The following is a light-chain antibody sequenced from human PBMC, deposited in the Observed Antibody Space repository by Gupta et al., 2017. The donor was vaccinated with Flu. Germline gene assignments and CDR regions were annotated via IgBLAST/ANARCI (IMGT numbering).Light chain of an antibody. CDR3: SSYTRSSTWV. CDR2: EVS. CDR1: SSDVGGYNY. V-gene: IGLV2-14*01. Sequence: SITISCTGTSSDVGGYNYVSWYQQHPGKAPNLMIYEVSNRPSGVSNRFSGSKSGNTASLTISGLQAEDEADYYCSSYTRSSTWVFGGGTKLTVI. J-gene: IGLJ3*02.